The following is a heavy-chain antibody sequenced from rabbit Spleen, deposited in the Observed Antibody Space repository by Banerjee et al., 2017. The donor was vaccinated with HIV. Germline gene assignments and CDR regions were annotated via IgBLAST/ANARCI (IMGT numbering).Heavy chain of an antibody. CDR2: IVTSSGNT. Sequence: QSVEESGGDLVKPGASLTLTCTASGIDFSNKYVMCWVRQAPGKGLEWIGCIVTSSGNTYYASWAKGRFTISKTSSTTVTLQMTSLTAADTATYFCARDRSGGYAGVTFDLWGQGTLVTVS. J-gene: IGHJ4*01. CDR1: GIDFSNKYV. V-gene: IGHV1S40*01. D-gene: IGHD4-2*01. CDR3: ARDRSGGYAGVTFDL.